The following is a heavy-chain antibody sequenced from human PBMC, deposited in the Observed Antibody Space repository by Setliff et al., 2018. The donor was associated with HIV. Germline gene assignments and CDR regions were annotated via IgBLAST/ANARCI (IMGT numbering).Heavy chain of an antibody. V-gene: IGHV1-3*01. CDR1: GYIFSNFA. J-gene: IGHJ4*02. D-gene: IGHD3-16*02. CDR3: ARDGAFVWGTYRYQGFDH. CDR2: INAGDGNT. Sequence: ASVKVSCKASGYIFSNFAMHWVRQVPGPRLEWMGWINAGDGNTKYSQNIQGRVSITRDTSATTVYMELSRLRSEDTAVYYCARDGAFVWGTYRYQGFDHWGQGTLVTAPQ.